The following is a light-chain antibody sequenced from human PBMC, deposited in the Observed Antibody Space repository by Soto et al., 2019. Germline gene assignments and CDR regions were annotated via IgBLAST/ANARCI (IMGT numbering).Light chain of an antibody. V-gene: IGKV1-5*01. CDR1: QSIGDS. CDR3: QQYNSYLYT. CDR2: DAS. Sequence: DIQMTQSPSTLSASVGDRVTITCRASQSIGDSLAWYQQKPGKAPYLLISDASSLESGVPSRFSGSGSGTEFTLTISSLQPDDFATYYCQQYNSYLYTFGQGTRLEIK. J-gene: IGKJ5*01.